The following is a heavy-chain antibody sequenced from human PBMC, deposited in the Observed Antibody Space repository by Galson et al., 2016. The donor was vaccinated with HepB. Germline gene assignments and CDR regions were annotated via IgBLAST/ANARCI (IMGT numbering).Heavy chain of an antibody. CDR2: IWYDGNNK. J-gene: IGHJ6*02. Sequence: SLRLSCAASGFTFSIYGMHWVRQAPGKGLEWVAVIWYDGNNKYYADSVKGRFTISRDNSKNTLYLQMNSLRAEDTAVYYCARDRRYCSGGSCRRLYSLGMDVWGQGTTVTVSS. CDR1: GFTFSIYG. D-gene: IGHD2-15*01. CDR3: ARDRRYCSGGSCRRLYSLGMDV. V-gene: IGHV3-33*01.